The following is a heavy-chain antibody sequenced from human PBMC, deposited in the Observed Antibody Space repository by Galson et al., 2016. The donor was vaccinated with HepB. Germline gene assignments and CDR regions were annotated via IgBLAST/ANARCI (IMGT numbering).Heavy chain of an antibody. J-gene: IGHJ4*02. CDR1: GGSISSYY. Sequence: LSLTCTVSGGSISSYYWSWIRQPPGKGLEWMGYIYNSGNTNYNPSLKSRVTISVDTSKNQISLKLTSVSAADTAVYYCARDRGGYNPFDYWGQGMLVTVSS. CDR3: ARDRGGYNPFDY. D-gene: IGHD5-24*01. V-gene: IGHV4-59*01. CDR2: IYNSGNT.